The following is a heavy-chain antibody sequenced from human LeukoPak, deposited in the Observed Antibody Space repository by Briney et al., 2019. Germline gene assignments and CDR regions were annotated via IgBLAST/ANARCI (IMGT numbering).Heavy chain of an antibody. CDR3: ARPNTAMADY. J-gene: IGHJ4*02. V-gene: IGHV1-18*04. D-gene: IGHD5-18*01. Sequence: ASVKVSCKASGYTVTSYYMHWVRQAPGQGLEWMGWISAYNGNTNYAQKLQGRVTMTTDTSTSTAYMELRSLRSDDTAVYYCARPNTAMADYWGQGTLVTVSS. CDR2: ISAYNGNT. CDR1: GYTVTSYY.